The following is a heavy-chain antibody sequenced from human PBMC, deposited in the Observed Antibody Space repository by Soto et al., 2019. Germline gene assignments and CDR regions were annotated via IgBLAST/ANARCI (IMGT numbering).Heavy chain of an antibody. Sequence: VQLLESGGGLVQPGGSLRLSCAASGFSFSSYAMVWVRQAPGKGLEWVSVISARGGSSYFADSVKGRFTISRDNSKNVLSLEMNSLRADDTAIYSCAKGSIEYSASVDNWGQGTLVLVSS. CDR1: GFSFSSYA. CDR2: ISARGGSS. CDR3: AKGSIEYSASVDN. V-gene: IGHV3-23*01. J-gene: IGHJ4*02. D-gene: IGHD5-12*01.